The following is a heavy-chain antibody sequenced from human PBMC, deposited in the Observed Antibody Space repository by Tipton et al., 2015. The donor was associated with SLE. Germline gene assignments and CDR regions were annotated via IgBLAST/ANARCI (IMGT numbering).Heavy chain of an antibody. Sequence: GSLRLSCAASGFTFSTNAMSWVRQAPGKGLEWVSSIIDGGTTYYTDSVKGRFTISRDNSKNTLYLQMNSLRVEDTAMYYCASQGAPDYWGQGTLVTVSS. CDR2: IIDGGTT. CDR3: ASQGAPDY. J-gene: IGHJ4*02. V-gene: IGHV3-23*01. CDR1: GFTFSTNA. D-gene: IGHD1-26*01.